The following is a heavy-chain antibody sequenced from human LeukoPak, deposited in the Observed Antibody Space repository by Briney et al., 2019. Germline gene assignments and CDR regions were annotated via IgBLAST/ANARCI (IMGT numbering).Heavy chain of an antibody. CDR1: GYSISSGYY. J-gene: IGHJ4*02. D-gene: IGHD2-2*01. CDR3: ARDQLLSYYFDY. CDR2: IYHSGST. Sequence: NPSETLSLTCAVSGYSISSGYYWGWIRQPPGKGLERIGSIYHSGSTYYNPSLKSRVTISVDTSKNQFSLKLSSVTAADTAVYYCARDQLLSYYFDYWGQGTLVTVSS. V-gene: IGHV4-38-2*02.